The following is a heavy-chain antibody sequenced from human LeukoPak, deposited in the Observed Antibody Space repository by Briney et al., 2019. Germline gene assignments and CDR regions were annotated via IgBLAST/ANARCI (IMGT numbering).Heavy chain of an antibody. Sequence: SVKVSCKASGGSFSSYAISWVRQAPGQGLEWMGGIIPIFGTANYAQKFQGRVTITADESTSTAYMELSSLRSEDTAVYYCARVQDTAMGRVDYWGQGTLVTVSS. CDR1: GGSFSSYA. V-gene: IGHV1-69*13. D-gene: IGHD5-18*01. CDR3: ARVQDTAMGRVDY. J-gene: IGHJ4*02. CDR2: IIPIFGTA.